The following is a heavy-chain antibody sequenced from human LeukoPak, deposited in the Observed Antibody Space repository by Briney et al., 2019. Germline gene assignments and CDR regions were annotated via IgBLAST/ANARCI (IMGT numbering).Heavy chain of an antibody. V-gene: IGHV4-34*01. CDR1: GGSFSGYY. CDR2: INHSGST. J-gene: IGHJ4*02. D-gene: IGHD3-22*01. CDR3: ARARKTYYYDSSSYKFDY. Sequence: SETLSLTCAVYGGSFSGYYWSWIRQPPGKGLEWIGEINHSGSTNYNPSLKSRVTISVDTSKNQFSLKLSSVTAADTAVYYCARARKTYYYDSSSYKFDYWGQGTLVTVSS.